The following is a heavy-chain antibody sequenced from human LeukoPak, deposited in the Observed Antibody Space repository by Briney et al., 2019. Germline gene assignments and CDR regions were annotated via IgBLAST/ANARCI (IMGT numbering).Heavy chain of an antibody. Sequence: SETLSLTCTVSGASITTYYWSWIRQPPGKGLEWSGYIYFSGTTNYNPSLKSRVTISLDASNKQFSLRLNSVTAADTAVYYCARDYGPFGVWGQGTTVTVSS. V-gene: IGHV4-59*01. CDR2: IYFSGTT. D-gene: IGHD3-10*01. CDR3: ARDYGPFGV. CDR1: GASITTYY. J-gene: IGHJ6*02.